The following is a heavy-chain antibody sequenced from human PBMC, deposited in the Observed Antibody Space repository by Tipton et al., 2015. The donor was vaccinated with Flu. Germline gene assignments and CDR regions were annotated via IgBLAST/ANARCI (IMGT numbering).Heavy chain of an antibody. CDR3: ARKVRRVVRGVNYYYYYMDV. CDR1: GDSISSYY. CDR2: IYTSGST. Sequence: LRLSCTVSGDSISSYYWSWIRQPAGKGLEWIGRIYTSGSTNYNPSLKSRVTMSVDTSKNQFSLKLSSVTAADTAVYYCARKVRRVVRGVNYYYYYMDVWGKGTTVTVSS. V-gene: IGHV4-4*07. J-gene: IGHJ6*03. D-gene: IGHD3-10*01.